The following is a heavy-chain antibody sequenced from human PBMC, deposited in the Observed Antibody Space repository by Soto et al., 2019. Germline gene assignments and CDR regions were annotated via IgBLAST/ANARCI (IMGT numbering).Heavy chain of an antibody. D-gene: IGHD4-4*01. CDR2: ISGTSAFI. V-gene: IGHV3-21*06. Sequence: PGGSLRLSCAASGFTLSSYTLNWVRQAPGKGLEWVSSISGTSAFIYFAGSVKGRFSISRDNARNSVHLQMNSLRAEDTAVYYCARGFYSHYSHYWGRGTLVTVSS. J-gene: IGHJ4*02. CDR1: GFTLSSYT. CDR3: ARGFYSHYSHY.